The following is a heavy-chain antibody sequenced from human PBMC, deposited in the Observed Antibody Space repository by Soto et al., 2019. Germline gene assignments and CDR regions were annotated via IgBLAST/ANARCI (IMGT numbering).Heavy chain of an antibody. CDR2: INHSGST. CDR1: GGSFSGYY. J-gene: IGHJ4*02. V-gene: IGHV4-34*01. CDR3: ARGQVDTAMVYFDY. Sequence: PSETLSLTCAAYGGSFSGYYWSWIRQPPGKGLEWIGEINHSGSTNYNPSLKSRVTISVDTSKNQFSLKLSSVTAADTAVYYCARGQVDTAMVYFDYWGQGTLVTVSS. D-gene: IGHD5-18*01.